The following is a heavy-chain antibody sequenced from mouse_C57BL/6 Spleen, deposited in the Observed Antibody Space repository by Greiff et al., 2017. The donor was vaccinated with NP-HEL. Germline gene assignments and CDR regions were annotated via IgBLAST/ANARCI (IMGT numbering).Heavy chain of an antibody. CDR3: ARGYYGSSYGYAMDY. CDR1: GYTFTDYY. D-gene: IGHD1-1*01. J-gene: IGHJ4*01. Sequence: EVKLQESGPVLVKPGASVKMSCKASGYTFTDYYMNWVKQSHGKSLEWIGVINPYNGGTSYNQKFKGKATLTVDKSSSTAYMELNSLTSEDSAVYYCARGYYGSSYGYAMDYWGQGTSVTVSS. CDR2: INPYNGGT. V-gene: IGHV1-19*01.